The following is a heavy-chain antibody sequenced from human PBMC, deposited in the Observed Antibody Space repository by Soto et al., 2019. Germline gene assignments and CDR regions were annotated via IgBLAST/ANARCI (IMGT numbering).Heavy chain of an antibody. CDR2: FDPEDGET. J-gene: IGHJ3*02. V-gene: IGHV1-24*01. CDR1: GYTLTELS. Sequence: ASVKVSCKVSGYTLTELSMHWVRQAPGKGLEWMGGFDPEDGETIYAQKFQGRVTMTEDTSTDTAYMELSSLRSEDTAVYYCATDLYKLLPPAFDIWGQGTMVTVSS. D-gene: IGHD3-22*01. CDR3: ATDLYKLLPPAFDI.